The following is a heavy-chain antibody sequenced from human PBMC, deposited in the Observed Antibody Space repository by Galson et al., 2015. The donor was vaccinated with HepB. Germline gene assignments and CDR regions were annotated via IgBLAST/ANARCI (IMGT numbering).Heavy chain of an antibody. CDR1: GFSLSKVS. Sequence: SVKVSCKVSGFSLSKVSMFWVRQTPEKGLEWMATYHPEDGEPVYAQKFQGRLTMTQDTSTDTGYMDLRGLTSDETAVYYCTTDPSGRTVWYYAMDIWGQGTTVIVSS. V-gene: IGHV1-24*01. CDR2: YHPEDGEP. J-gene: IGHJ6*02. D-gene: IGHD1-1*01. CDR3: TTDPSGRTVWYYAMDI.